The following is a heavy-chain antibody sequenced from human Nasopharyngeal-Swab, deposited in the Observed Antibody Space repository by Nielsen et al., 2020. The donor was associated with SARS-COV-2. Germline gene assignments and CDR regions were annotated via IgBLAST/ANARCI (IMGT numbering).Heavy chain of an antibody. CDR3: ARGYYYDSSGYRPRGMDV. D-gene: IGHD3-22*01. V-gene: IGHV3-13*01. J-gene: IGHJ6*02. CDR2: IGTAGDT. Sequence: GGSLRLSCAASGFTFSSYDMHWVRPATGKGLEWVSAIGTAGDTYYPGSVKGRFTISRENAKNSLYLQMNSLRAGDTAVYYCARGYYYDSSGYRPRGMDVWGQGTTVTVSS. CDR1: GFTFSSYD.